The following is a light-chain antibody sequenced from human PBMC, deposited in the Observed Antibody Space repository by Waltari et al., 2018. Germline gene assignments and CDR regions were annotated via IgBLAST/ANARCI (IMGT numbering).Light chain of an antibody. CDR2: EDS. CDR1: ALPKKY. CDR3: YSTDSSDTHRV. V-gene: IGLV3-10*01. Sequence: SYELTQPPSVSVSPGQAARITCPGHALPKKYAYWYQQKSGQAPVLVIYEDSKRPSGIPERFSGSSSGTTATLTLSGAQVEDEGDYYCYSTDSSDTHRVFGGGTKLTVL. J-gene: IGLJ3*02.